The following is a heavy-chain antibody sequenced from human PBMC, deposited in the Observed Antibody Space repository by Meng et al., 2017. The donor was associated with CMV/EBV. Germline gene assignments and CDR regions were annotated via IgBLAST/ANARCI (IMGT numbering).Heavy chain of an antibody. Sequence: SETLSLTCTVSGYSISSGYYWGWIRQPPGKGLEWIGSIYHSGSTYYNPSLKSRVTISVDTSKNQFSLKLSSVTAADTAVYYRARAFYDFWSGYSSFDPWGQGTLVTVSS. CDR1: GYSISSGYY. D-gene: IGHD3-3*01. CDR2: IYHSGST. V-gene: IGHV4-38-2*02. J-gene: IGHJ5*02. CDR3: ARAFYDFWSGYSSFDP.